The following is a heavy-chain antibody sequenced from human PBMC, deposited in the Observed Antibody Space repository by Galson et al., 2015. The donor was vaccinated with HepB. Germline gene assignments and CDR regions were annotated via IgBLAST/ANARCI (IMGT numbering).Heavy chain of an antibody. CDR2: ISTSSSST. CDR3: SRDKNDYYGSGSYYSYYGMDV. CDR1: GFTFSTYS. Sequence: SLRLSCAASGFTFSTYSMNWVRQAPGKGLEWVSYISTSSSSTYYADSVKGRFTISRDNAKNLLYLQMTGLRAEDTAVYFCSRDKNDYYGSGSYYSYYGMDVWGQGTTVTVSS. V-gene: IGHV3-48*01. D-gene: IGHD3-10*01. J-gene: IGHJ6*02.